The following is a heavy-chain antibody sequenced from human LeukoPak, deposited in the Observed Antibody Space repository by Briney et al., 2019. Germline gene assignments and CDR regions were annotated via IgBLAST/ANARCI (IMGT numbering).Heavy chain of an antibody. Sequence: WIRQPPGKGLEWVGRIKSKTDGGTTDYAAPVKGRFTISRDDSKNTLYLQMNSLKTEDTAVYYCSTTYYYDSSEGYWGQGTLVTVSS. CDR3: STTYYYDSSEGY. V-gene: IGHV3-15*07. CDR2: IKSKTDGGTT. D-gene: IGHD3-22*01. J-gene: IGHJ4*02.